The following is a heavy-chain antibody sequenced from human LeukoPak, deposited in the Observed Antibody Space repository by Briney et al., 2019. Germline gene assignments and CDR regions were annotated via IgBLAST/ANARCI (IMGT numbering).Heavy chain of an antibody. CDR1: GGTFSNYA. CDR2: IIPIFGTA. Sequence: ASVTVSCKASGGTFSNYAISWVGQAPGQGREGMGGIIPIFGTANYAQKFQGRVTITTDESTSTAYMELSSLRSEDTAVYYCARGLHCSGGSCPFDYWGQGTLVTVSS. CDR3: ARGLHCSGGSCPFDY. J-gene: IGHJ4*02. V-gene: IGHV1-69*05. D-gene: IGHD2-15*01.